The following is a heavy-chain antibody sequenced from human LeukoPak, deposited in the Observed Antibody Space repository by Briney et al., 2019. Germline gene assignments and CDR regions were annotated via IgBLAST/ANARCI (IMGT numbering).Heavy chain of an antibody. D-gene: IGHD1-26*01. Sequence: SETLSLTCAVYGGSFSGYYWSWIRQPPGKGLEWIGEINHSGSTNYNPSLKGRVTISVDTSKNQFSLKLSSVTAADTAVYYCASESHEIVGATNYWGQGTLVTVSS. CDR1: GGSFSGYY. CDR2: INHSGST. CDR3: ASESHEIVGATNY. V-gene: IGHV4-34*01. J-gene: IGHJ4*02.